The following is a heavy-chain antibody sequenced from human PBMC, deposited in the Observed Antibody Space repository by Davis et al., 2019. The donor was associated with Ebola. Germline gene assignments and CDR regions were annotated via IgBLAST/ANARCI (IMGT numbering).Heavy chain of an antibody. CDR1: GYTFTGYY. CDR2: INPNSGGT. CDR3: AREGSSSISDY. V-gene: IGHV1-2*02. J-gene: IGHJ4*02. Sequence: ASVKVSCKASGYTFTGYYMHWVRQAPGQGLEWLGWINPNSGGTDYAQKFQGRVTMTRDTSISTAYMELSRLTSDDTAVYYCAREGSSSISDYWGQGTLATVSS. D-gene: IGHD6-6*01.